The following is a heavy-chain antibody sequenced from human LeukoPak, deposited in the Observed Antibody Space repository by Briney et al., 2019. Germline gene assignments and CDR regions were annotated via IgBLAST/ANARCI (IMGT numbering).Heavy chain of an antibody. CDR2: IKSKVHGGTT. CDR1: GLTFSNAW. D-gene: IGHD6-6*01. V-gene: IGHV3-15*01. J-gene: IGHJ4*02. CDR3: TTAPSATDY. Sequence: GGSLRLSCAASGLTFSNAWMSWVRQAPGKGLEWVGRIKSKVHGGTTDYAAPVKGRFTMSRDDSKDTLYLQMNSLKIEDTAVYYCTTAPSATDYWGPGTLVTVSS.